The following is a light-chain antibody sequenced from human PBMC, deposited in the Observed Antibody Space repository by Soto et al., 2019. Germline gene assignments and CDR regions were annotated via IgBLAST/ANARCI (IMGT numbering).Light chain of an antibody. J-gene: IGLJ3*02. Sequence: QSALTQPASASGSPGQSSTISCTGTSSDVGGYNYVSWYQQHPGKAPKLMIYEVSKRPSGVSNRFSGSKSGNTASLTVSGLQAEDEADYYCSSYAGSSNGVFGGGTKLTVL. CDR1: SSDVGGYNY. CDR2: EVS. CDR3: SSYAGSSNGV. V-gene: IGLV2-8*01.